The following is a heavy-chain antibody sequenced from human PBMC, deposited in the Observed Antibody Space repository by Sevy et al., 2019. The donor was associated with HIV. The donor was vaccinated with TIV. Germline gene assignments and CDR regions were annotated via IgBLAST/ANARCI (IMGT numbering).Heavy chain of an antibody. Sequence: ASVKVSCKTSGYTFAGYYIHWVRQAPGKGLEWMGRINPKNGVTNYAQKFQGRVTMARDTSITTAYMELSRLSSDETAVYYCARIIGFLVARWIEYLPDWGQGTLVTVSS. CDR3: ARIIGFLVARWIEYLPD. J-gene: IGHJ1*01. V-gene: IGHV1-2*06. CDR2: INPKNGVT. D-gene: IGHD5-12*01. CDR1: GYTFAGYY.